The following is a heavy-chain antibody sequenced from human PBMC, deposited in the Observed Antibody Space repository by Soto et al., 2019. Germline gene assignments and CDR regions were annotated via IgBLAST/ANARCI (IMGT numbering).Heavy chain of an antibody. CDR3: ASPSAEYSSSNFDY. CDR1: GYTFTGYY. Sequence: ASVKVSCKASGYTFTGYYMPWVRQAPGQGLEWMGWINPNSGGTNYAQKFQGRVTMTRDTSISTAYMELSRLRSDDTAVYYCASPSAEYSSSNFDYWGQGTLVTVSS. D-gene: IGHD6-6*01. V-gene: IGHV1-2*02. J-gene: IGHJ4*02. CDR2: INPNSGGT.